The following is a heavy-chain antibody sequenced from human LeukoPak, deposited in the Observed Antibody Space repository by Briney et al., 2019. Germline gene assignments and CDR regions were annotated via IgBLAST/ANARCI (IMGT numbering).Heavy chain of an antibody. V-gene: IGHV1-24*01. D-gene: IGHD1-26*01. CDR1: GYTLTELS. Sequence: GASVKVSCKVSGYTLTELSFHWVRQAPGKGLEWMGGLDPEDGEMIYSQKFQGRVTMTEDTSTDIAYMEMSSLRSEDTVVYYCATGRTKWDLLNYWGQGTLVTVSS. CDR2: LDPEDGEM. J-gene: IGHJ4*02. CDR3: ATGRTKWDLLNY.